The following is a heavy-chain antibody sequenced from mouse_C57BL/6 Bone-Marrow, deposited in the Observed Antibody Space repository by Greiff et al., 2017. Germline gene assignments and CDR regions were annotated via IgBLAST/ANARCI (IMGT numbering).Heavy chain of an antibody. D-gene: IGHD4-1*01. CDR1: GYSITSGYD. V-gene: IGHV3-1*01. CDR3: ARADWDGACDY. CDR2: ISYSGST. Sequence: EVMLVESGPGMVKPSQSLSLTCTVTGYSITSGYDWHWIRHFPGNKLEWMGYISYSGSTNYNPSLKSRISITHDTSKNHFFLKLNSVTTEDTATYYCARADWDGACDYWGQGTTLTVSS. J-gene: IGHJ2*01.